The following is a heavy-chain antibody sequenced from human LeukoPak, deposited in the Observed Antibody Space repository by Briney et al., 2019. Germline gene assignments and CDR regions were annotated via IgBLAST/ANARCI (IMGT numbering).Heavy chain of an antibody. D-gene: IGHD2-21*02. J-gene: IGHJ4*02. Sequence: SQTLSLTCTVSGDSMSSGGYYWSWIRQHPGKGLEWIGYIFSTGNTYYNPSLKSRLTISVDASKNRFSLQLSFVTAADTAVYYCARTRLRGDPFDDWGQGTLVTVSS. CDR3: ARTRLRGDPFDD. CDR2: IFSTGNT. V-gene: IGHV4-31*03. CDR1: GDSMSSGGYY.